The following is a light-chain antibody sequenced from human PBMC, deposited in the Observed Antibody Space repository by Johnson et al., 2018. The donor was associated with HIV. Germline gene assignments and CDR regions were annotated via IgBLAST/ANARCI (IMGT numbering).Light chain of an antibody. CDR3: GTWDSSLSAGEYV. V-gene: IGLV1-51*02. J-gene: IGLJ1*01. CDR2: ENN. Sequence: QSLLTQPPSVSAAPGHQVTISCSGSSSNIGNNYVSWYQQLPGTAPKVLIYENNKRPSGIPDRFSGSKSGTSATLDITGLQTGDEADYYCGTWDSSLSAGEYVFGTGTKVTVL. CDR1: SSNIGNNY.